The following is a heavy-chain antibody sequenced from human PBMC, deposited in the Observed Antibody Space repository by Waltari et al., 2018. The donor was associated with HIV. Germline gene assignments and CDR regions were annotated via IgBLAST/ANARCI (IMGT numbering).Heavy chain of an antibody. CDR1: GFNFTNAW. D-gene: IGHD1-1*01. CDR2: IKSKCGCGTT. J-gene: IGHJ4*02. Sequence: EVQLVESGGGLVKPGGSLRLSCAASGFNFTNAWMGWVRQAPGKGLEWGCRIKSKCGCGTTDYAAPVKGRFTISRDDSKDTLYLQVNSLKTDDTAVYYCATAGSTGTTRGYWGQGTLVTVSS. V-gene: IGHV3-15*01. CDR3: ATAGSTGTTRGY.